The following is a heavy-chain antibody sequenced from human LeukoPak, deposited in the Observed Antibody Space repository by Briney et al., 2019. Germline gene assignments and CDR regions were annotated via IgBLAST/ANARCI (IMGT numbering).Heavy chain of an antibody. D-gene: IGHD1-26*01. J-gene: IGHJ3*02. CDR1: GFTFSSYA. CDR3: AREKPQHSGSYSDAFDI. Sequence: PGGSLRLSCAASGFTFSSYAMHWVRQAPGKGLEWVAVISYDGSNKYYADSVKGRFTISRDNSKNTLYLQMNSLRAEDTAVYYCAREKPQHSGSYSDAFDIWGQGTMVTVSS. V-gene: IGHV3-30-3*01. CDR2: ISYDGSNK.